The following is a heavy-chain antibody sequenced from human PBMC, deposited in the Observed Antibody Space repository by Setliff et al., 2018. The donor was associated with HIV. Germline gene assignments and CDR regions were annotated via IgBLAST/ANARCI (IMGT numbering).Heavy chain of an antibody. CDR2: INFSGDT. V-gene: IGHV4-39*07. J-gene: IGHJ5*02. CDR1: GGSISSTTY. CDR3: ARGGSAWNMPRGDYANWFDP. Sequence: SETLSLTCTVSGGSISSTTYWGWIRQSPGAGLEWIGNINFSGDTYNNPSLKGRVTISLDSSKNQFSLNLTSVTAADTAVYYCARGGSAWNMPRGDYANWFDPWGQGTLVTVSS. D-gene: IGHD4-17*01.